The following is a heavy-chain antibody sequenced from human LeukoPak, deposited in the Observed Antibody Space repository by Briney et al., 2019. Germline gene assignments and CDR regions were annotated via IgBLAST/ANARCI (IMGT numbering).Heavy chain of an antibody. V-gene: IGHV3-30-3*01. J-gene: IGHJ4*02. D-gene: IGHD6-13*01. Sequence: GGSLRLSCAASGFTFSSYAMHWVRQAPGKGLEWVAVISYDESNKYYADSVKGRFTISRDNSKNTLYLQMNSLRAEDTAVYYCARVAAAAGSFDYWGQGTLVTVSS. CDR3: ARVAAAAGSFDY. CDR1: GFTFSSYA. CDR2: ISYDESNK.